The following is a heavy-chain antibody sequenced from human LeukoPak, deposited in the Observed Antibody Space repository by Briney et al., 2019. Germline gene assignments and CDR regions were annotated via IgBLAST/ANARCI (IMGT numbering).Heavy chain of an antibody. CDR2: IYTSGST. CDR3: ARGPTYCSSSSCLQGE. D-gene: IGHD2-15*01. V-gene: IGHV4-61*02. J-gene: IGHJ4*02. Sequence: PSQTLSLTCTVSGGSISSGSYYWSWIRQPPGKGLEWIGRIYTSGSTNYNPSLKSRVTISVDTSKNQFSLKLSSVTAADTAVYYCARGPTYCSSSSCLQGEWGQGTLVTVSS. CDR1: GGSISSGSYY.